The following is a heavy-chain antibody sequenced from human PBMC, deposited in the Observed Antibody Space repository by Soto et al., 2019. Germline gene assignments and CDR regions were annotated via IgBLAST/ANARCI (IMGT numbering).Heavy chain of an antibody. CDR2: ISGSGGST. D-gene: IGHD3-22*01. Sequence: GGSLRLSCAASGFTFSSYAMSWVRQAPGKGLEWVSAISGSGGSTYYADSVKGRFTISRDNSKNTLYLQMNSLRAEDTAVHYCAKDRDAIVVPQLLDYWGQGTLVTVSS. CDR3: AKDRDAIVVPQLLDY. J-gene: IGHJ4*02. V-gene: IGHV3-23*01. CDR1: GFTFSSYA.